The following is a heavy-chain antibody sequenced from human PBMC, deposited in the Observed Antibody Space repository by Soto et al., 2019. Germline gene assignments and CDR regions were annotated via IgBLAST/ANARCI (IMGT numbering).Heavy chain of an antibody. V-gene: IGHV1-69*02. CDR1: GGTFSSYT. Sequence: QVQLVQSGAEVKKPGSSVKVSCKASGGTFSSYTISWVRQAPGQGLEWMGRIIPILGIANYAQKFQGRVTITADKSTSTAYMELSSLRSEDTAVYYCARGEGMGYCSSTSCYHTSREDVWGKGTTVTVSA. CDR3: ARGEGMGYCSSTSCYHTSREDV. J-gene: IGHJ6*04. CDR2: IIPILGIA. D-gene: IGHD2-2*01.